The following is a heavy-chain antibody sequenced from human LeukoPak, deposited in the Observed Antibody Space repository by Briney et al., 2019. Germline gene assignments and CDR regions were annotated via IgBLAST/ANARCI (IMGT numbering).Heavy chain of an antibody. V-gene: IGHV4-39*01. J-gene: IGHJ4*02. CDR3: ASSIAAAGTYQTLDY. D-gene: IGHD6-13*01. CDR1: GGSIGSSSYY. CDR2: IYYSGST. Sequence: PSETLSLTCTVSGGSIGSSSYYWGWIRQPPGKGLEWVGSIYYSGSTYYNPSLQSRVTISVDTSKNQFSLKLSSVTAADTAVYYCASSIAAAGTYQTLDYGGQGTLVTVSS.